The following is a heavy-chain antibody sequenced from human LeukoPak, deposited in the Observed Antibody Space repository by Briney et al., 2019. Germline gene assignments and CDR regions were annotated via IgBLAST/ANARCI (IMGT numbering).Heavy chain of an antibody. J-gene: IGHJ4*02. CDR3: ARGKIGGWTKYYFDY. CDR1: GGSFSGYY. Sequence: PSETLSLTCAVCGGSFSGYYWSWIRQPPGKGLEWIGEINHSGSTNYNPSLESRVTISVDTSKNQFSLKLSSVTAADTAVYYCARGKIGGWTKYYFDYWGQGTLVTVSS. D-gene: IGHD6-19*01. CDR2: INHSGST. V-gene: IGHV4-34*01.